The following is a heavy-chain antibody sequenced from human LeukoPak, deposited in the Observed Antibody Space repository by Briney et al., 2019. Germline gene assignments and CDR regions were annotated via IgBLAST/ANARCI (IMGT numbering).Heavy chain of an antibody. Sequence: PGGSLRLSCTASGFTFGDYAMSWFRQAPGKGLEWVGFIRSKAYGRTTEYAAPVKGRFTISRDDSKSIAYLQMNSLKTEDTAVYYCTRDRDSSSWYGDYWGQGTLVTVSS. CDR3: TRDRDSSSWYGDY. D-gene: IGHD6-13*01. CDR2: IRSKAYGRTT. CDR1: GFTFGDYA. J-gene: IGHJ4*02. V-gene: IGHV3-49*03.